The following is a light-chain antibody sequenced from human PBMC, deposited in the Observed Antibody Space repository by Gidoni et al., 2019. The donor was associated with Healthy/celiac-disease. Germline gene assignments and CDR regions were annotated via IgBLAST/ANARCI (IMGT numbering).Light chain of an antibody. CDR3: QQRSNWSLSIT. CDR1: QSVSSH. Sequence: EIALTQSPANLPLSPGDRATLSFRASQSVSSHLAWYQQKPRQAPRLLIYDAANRATGIPTRFSGSGSGTDFALTISSLEPEDFAVYCCQQRSNWSLSITFGQGTRLEIK. J-gene: IGKJ5*01. CDR2: DAA. V-gene: IGKV3-11*01.